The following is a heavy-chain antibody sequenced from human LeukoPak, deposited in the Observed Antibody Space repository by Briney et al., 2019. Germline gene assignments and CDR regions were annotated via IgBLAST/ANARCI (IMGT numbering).Heavy chain of an antibody. D-gene: IGHD5-12*01. V-gene: IGHV1-8*01. CDR2: MNPNSGNT. Sequence: ASVKVSCKASGYTFSSYDINWVRQATGQGLEWMGWMNPNSGNTGYAQKFQGRVTTTRNTSINTAYMELSSLRSEDTAVYYCARGSSGYSDFIIWGQGTMVTVSS. J-gene: IGHJ3*02. CDR1: GYTFSSYD. CDR3: ARGSSGYSDFII.